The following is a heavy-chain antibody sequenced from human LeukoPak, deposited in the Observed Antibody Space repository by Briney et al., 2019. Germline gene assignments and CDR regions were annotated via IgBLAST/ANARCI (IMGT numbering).Heavy chain of an antibody. CDR1: GYTFSPYW. Sequence: PGGSVRLSCVASGYTFSPYWMSWVRQIPGKGLEWVASISNGGGATYYVDSVKGRFTISRDNAKNSLYLQMNSLRAEDTALYYCAKDITAGSSSWYNFDYWGQGTLVTVSS. D-gene: IGHD6-13*01. CDR3: AKDITAGSSSWYNFDY. CDR2: ISNGGGAT. V-gene: IGHV3-7*03. J-gene: IGHJ4*02.